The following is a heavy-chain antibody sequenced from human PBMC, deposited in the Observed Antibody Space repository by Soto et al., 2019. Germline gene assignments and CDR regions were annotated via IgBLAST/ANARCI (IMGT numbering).Heavy chain of an antibody. CDR2: IYPGDSDT. CDR3: ARSLECKLGNGYAFDI. J-gene: IGHJ3*02. Sequence: GESLKISCKGSGYSFTSYWIGWVRQMPGKGLEWMGIIYPGDSDTRYSPSFQGQVTISAEKSISTAYLEWSSLKASVTAMYYCARSLECKLGNGYAFDIWGQGTMVTVSS. V-gene: IGHV5-51*01. CDR1: GYSFTSYW. D-gene: IGHD7-27*01.